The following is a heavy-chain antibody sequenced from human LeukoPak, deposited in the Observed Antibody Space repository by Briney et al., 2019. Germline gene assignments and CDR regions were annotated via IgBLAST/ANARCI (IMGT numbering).Heavy chain of an antibody. Sequence: GGSLRLSCAASGFTFSDSWMTWVRQIPGKGLEWVGRIKSKTDGGTTDYAAPVKGRFTISRDDSKNTLSLQMNSLQSEDTAVYYCTRGPHYHDTTGFYYGFFMWGQGTLVTVSS. CDR2: IKSKTDGGTT. CDR1: GFTFSDSW. D-gene: IGHD3-22*01. CDR3: TRGPHYHDTTGFYYGFFM. J-gene: IGHJ4*02. V-gene: IGHV3-15*01.